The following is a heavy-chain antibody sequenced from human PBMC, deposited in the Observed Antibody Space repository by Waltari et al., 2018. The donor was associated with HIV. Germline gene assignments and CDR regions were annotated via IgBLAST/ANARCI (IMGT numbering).Heavy chain of an antibody. CDR1: GFTFSSYA. V-gene: IGHV3-23*01. J-gene: IGHJ6*02. CDR3: AKAVSGSGTNYYYYYGMDV. Sequence: EVQLLESGGGLVQPGGSLRLSCAASGFTFSSYAMSCVRQAPGKGLEWVSAISGSGGSTYYADSVKGRFTISRDNSKNTLYLQMNSLRAEDTAVYYCAKAVSGSGTNYYYYYGMDVWGQGTTVTVSS. CDR2: ISGSGGST. D-gene: IGHD3-10*01.